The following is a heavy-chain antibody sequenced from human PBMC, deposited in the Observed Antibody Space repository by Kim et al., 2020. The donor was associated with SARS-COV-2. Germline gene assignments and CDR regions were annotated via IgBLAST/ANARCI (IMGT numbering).Heavy chain of an antibody. V-gene: IGHV3-15*01. CDR2: IKRKTDGATT. Sequence: GGSLRLSCAASGFTFSNAWMSWVRQAPGKGLEWVGLIKRKTDGATTDYAATVKGRFTISRDDSKDTLYLQMNSLKTEDTAVYFCTTGHFYDNSGYDYWGRGTLVTVSS. CDR1: GFTFSNAW. CDR3: TTGHFYDNSGYDY. J-gene: IGHJ4*02. D-gene: IGHD3-22*01.